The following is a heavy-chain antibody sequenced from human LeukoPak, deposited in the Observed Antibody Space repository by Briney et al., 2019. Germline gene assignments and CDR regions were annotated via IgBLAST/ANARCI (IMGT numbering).Heavy chain of an antibody. CDR1: GLTFSSYG. CDR2: IWYDGSDK. D-gene: IGHD2-15*01. J-gene: IGHJ5*02. CDR3: ARDVLVAASNWFGP. V-gene: IGHV3-33*01. Sequence: GGSLRLSCAASGLTFSSYGMHWVRQAPGKGLEWVAVIWYDGSDKYYAVSVKGRFTISRDNSKNTLYLQMNSLRTEDTAVYYCARDVLVAASNWFGPWGQGTLVTVSS.